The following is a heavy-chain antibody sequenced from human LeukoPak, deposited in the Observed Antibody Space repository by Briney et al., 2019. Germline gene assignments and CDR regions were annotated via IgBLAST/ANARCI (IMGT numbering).Heavy chain of an antibody. V-gene: IGHV3-23*01. CDR1: GFTFSSYA. Sequence: QPGGSLRLSCAASGFTFSSYAMSWVRQAPGKGLEWVSGISGSGGSTYYADSVKGRFTISRDNSKNTLYLQMNSLRAEDTAVYYCAGGGYCSGGSCYSNYFDYWGQGTLVTVSS. CDR3: AGGGYCSGGSCYSNYFDY. D-gene: IGHD2-15*01. CDR2: ISGSGGST. J-gene: IGHJ4*02.